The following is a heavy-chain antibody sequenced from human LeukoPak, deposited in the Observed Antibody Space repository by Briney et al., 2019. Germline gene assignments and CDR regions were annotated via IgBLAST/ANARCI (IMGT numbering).Heavy chain of an antibody. V-gene: IGHV4-39*07. Sequence: SETLSLTCTVSGGSISSSSYYWGWIRQPPGKRLEWIGSIYYSGSTYYNPSLKSRVTISVDTSKNQFSLKLSSVTAADTAVYYCAREHCSGGSCYSIYYYYYMDVWGKGTTVTVSS. CDR3: AREHCSGGSCYSIYYYYYMDV. J-gene: IGHJ6*03. CDR1: GGSISSSSYY. CDR2: IYYSGST. D-gene: IGHD2-15*01.